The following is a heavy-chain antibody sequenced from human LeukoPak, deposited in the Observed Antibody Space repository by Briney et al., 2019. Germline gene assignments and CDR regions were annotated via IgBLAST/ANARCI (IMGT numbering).Heavy chain of an antibody. CDR3: ARGLMVRGVIITRWFDP. D-gene: IGHD3-10*01. J-gene: IGHJ5*02. CDR1: GYTFTSYD. V-gene: IGHV1-8*03. CDR2: MNPNSDNT. Sequence: ASVKVSCKASGYTFTSYDINWVRQATGQGLEWMGWMNPNSDNTGYAQKFQGRVTITRNTSISTAYMELSSLRSEDAAVYYCARGLMVRGVIITRWFDPWGQGTLVTVSS.